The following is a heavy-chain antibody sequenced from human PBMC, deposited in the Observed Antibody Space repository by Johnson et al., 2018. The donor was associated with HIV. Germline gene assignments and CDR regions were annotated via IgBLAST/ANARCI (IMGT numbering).Heavy chain of an antibody. Sequence: QVQLVESGGGVVQPGRSLRLSCAASGFSFSNYAMHWVRQAPGKGLEWVAVISYDGSNKYQADSVKGRFTISRDNSKNTLYLQMNSLRAEDTAVYYCARDKGTNFSGWYRESDAFDIWGQGTMVTVSS. J-gene: IGHJ3*02. CDR2: ISYDGSNK. CDR3: ARDKGTNFSGWYRESDAFDI. CDR1: GFSFSNYA. D-gene: IGHD6-19*01. V-gene: IGHV3-30*04.